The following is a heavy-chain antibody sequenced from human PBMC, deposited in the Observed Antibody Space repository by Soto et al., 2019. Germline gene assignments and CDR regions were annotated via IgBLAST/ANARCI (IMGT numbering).Heavy chain of an antibody. Sequence: SETLSLTCTVSGGSISSGGYYWSWIRQHPGKGLEWIGYIYYSGSTYYNPSLKSRVTISVDTSKNHFSLKLSSVTAADTAVYYCAILVPYDFWSGLGYDAFDIWGQGTMVTVS. D-gene: IGHD3-3*01. J-gene: IGHJ3*02. CDR2: IYYSGST. V-gene: IGHV4-31*03. CDR1: GGSISSGGYY. CDR3: AILVPYDFWSGLGYDAFDI.